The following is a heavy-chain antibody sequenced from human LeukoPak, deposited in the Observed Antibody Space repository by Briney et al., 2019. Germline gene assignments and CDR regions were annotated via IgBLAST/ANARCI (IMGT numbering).Heavy chain of an antibody. CDR2: ISAYNGNT. CDR1: GYTFTSYG. CDR3: ARAKSGGLGYYFDY. V-gene: IGHV1-18*01. J-gene: IGHJ4*02. D-gene: IGHD4-23*01. Sequence: ASVKVSCKASGYTFTSYGINWVRQAPGQGLEWMGWISAYNGNTDYAQKFQGRVTMTTDTSTSTAYMELRSLRSDDTAVYYCARAKSGGLGYYFDYWGQGTLVTVSS.